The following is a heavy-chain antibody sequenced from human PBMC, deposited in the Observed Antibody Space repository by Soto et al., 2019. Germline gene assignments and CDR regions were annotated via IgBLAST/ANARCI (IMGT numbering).Heavy chain of an antibody. CDR2: ISYDGTDN. CDR1: GFTFSSYD. D-gene: IGHD3-22*01. Sequence: QVQLVESGGGVVQPGRSLRLSCAASGFTFSSYDMHWVRQAPGKGLEWVAFISYDGTDNYYVDSVKGRFTISRDNSRDTLLLQMNSLRAEDTAVYYCAKDRDFHYHCSGSDSWGQGTLVTVSS. J-gene: IGHJ4*02. CDR3: AKDRDFHYHCSGSDS. V-gene: IGHV3-30*18.